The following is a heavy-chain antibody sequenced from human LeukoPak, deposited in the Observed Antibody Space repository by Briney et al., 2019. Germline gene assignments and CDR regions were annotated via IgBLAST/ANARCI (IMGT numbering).Heavy chain of an antibody. CDR2: INPSGGST. V-gene: IGHV1-46*01. Sequence: ASVKVSCKASGYTFTSYYMHWVRQAPGQGLEWMGIINPSGGSTSYAQKFQGRATMTRDTSTSTVYMELSSLRSEDTAVYYCARDPGNYYGSGSISHYMDVWGKGTTVTISS. J-gene: IGHJ6*03. CDR1: GYTFTSYY. D-gene: IGHD3-10*01. CDR3: ARDPGNYYGSGSISHYMDV.